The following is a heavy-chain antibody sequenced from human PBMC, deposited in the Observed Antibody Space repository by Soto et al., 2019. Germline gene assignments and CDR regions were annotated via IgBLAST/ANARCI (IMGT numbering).Heavy chain of an antibody. V-gene: IGHV4-38-2*01. Sequence: SETLSLTCAVSGYSISSGYYWGWIRQPPGKGLEWIGSIYHSGSTYYNPSLKSRVTISVDTSKNQFSLKLSSVTAADTAVYYCASRGHTYYHDSSGYGDWYFDLWGRGTLVTVSS. CDR1: GYSISSGYY. D-gene: IGHD3-22*01. CDR3: ASRGHTYYHDSSGYGDWYFDL. J-gene: IGHJ2*01. CDR2: IYHSGST.